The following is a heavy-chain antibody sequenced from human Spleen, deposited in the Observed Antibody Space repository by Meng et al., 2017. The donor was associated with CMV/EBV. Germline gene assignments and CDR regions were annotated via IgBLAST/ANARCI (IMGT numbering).Heavy chain of an antibody. CDR3: AREASIKFFDY. J-gene: IGHJ4*02. D-gene: IGHD5-24*01. CDR2: IYYSGST. CDR1: GGSISSSSYY. Sequence: RLQLQESGPGLVKPSETLSLTCTVSGGSISSSSYYWGWIRQPPGKGLEWIGSIYYSGSTYYNPSLKSRVTISVDTSKNQFSLKLSSVTAADTAVYYCAREASIKFFDYWGQGTLVTVSS. V-gene: IGHV4-39*06.